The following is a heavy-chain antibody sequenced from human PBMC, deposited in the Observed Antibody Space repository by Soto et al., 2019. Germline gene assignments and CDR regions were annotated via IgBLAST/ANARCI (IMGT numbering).Heavy chain of an antibody. D-gene: IGHD4-17*01. CDR3: ARTKGSTVTYYFDS. Sequence: QITLKESGPTLVKPTQTLTLTCTFSGFSLSTSKVGVGWIRQPPGKALEWLVFIYWDDDKRYSTSMKSRLTITKDTSKNQVVLTMTTMDPVDTATYYCARTKGSTVTYYFDSWGQGTLVTVSS. J-gene: IGHJ4*02. CDR2: IYWDDDK. V-gene: IGHV2-5*02. CDR1: GFSLSTSKVG.